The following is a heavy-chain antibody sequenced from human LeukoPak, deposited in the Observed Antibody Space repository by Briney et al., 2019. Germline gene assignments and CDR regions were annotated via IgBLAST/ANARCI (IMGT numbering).Heavy chain of an antibody. V-gene: IGHV4-59*08. CDR3: ATSVGTTGTT. D-gene: IGHD1-1*01. CDR2: IYYTGTT. CDR1: AGSISSYY. J-gene: IGHJ4*02. Sequence: SETLSLTCTVSAGSISSYYWNWLRQSPGKGLEWIGYIYYTGTTKYNPSLTSRVTIPIDTSKNQFSLKLSSVTAADTAVYYCATSVGTTGTTWGQGTLVIVSS.